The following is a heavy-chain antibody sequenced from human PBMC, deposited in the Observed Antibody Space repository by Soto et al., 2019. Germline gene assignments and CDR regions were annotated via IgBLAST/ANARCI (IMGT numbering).Heavy chain of an antibody. Sequence: GGSLRLSCTGSGFPFDDFAINWVRQAPGKGLEWVSYISSSGSTIYYADSVKGRFTISRDNAKNSLYLQMNSLRAEDTAVYYCAREGVETLDYGGNHGWFDPWGQGTLVTVSS. CDR3: AREGVETLDYGGNHGWFDP. CDR2: ISSSGSTI. CDR1: GFPFDDFA. D-gene: IGHD4-17*01. V-gene: IGHV3-48*03. J-gene: IGHJ5*02.